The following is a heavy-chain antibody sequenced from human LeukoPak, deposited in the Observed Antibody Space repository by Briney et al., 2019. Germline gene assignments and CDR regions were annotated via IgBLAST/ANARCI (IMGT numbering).Heavy chain of an antibody. CDR1: GFTFSSYG. CDR2: IRYDGSNK. Sequence: GGSLRLSCAASGFTFSSYGMHWVRQAPGEGLEWVAFIRYDGSNKYYADSVKGRFTISRDNSKNTLYLQMNSLRAEDTAVYYCAKDQVVATYFDYWGQGTLVTVSS. CDR3: AKDQVVATYFDY. J-gene: IGHJ4*02. V-gene: IGHV3-30*02. D-gene: IGHD1-26*01.